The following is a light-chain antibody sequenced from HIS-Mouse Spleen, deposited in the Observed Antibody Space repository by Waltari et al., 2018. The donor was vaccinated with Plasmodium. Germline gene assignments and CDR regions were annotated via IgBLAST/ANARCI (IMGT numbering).Light chain of an antibody. J-gene: IGLJ3*02. CDR2: EGS. CDR3: CSYAGSSTWV. Sequence: QSALTQPASVSGSPGQSITISCTGTSSDVGSYNLVSWYQQHPGKAPELMIYEGSKRPSGVSNLFSGSKSGNTASLTIAGLQAEDEADYYCCSYAGSSTWVFGGGTKLTVL. V-gene: IGLV2-23*01. CDR1: SSDVGSYNL.